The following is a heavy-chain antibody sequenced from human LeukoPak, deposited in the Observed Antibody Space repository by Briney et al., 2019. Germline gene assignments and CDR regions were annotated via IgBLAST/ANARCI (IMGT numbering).Heavy chain of an antibody. CDR1: GFTFNSYA. CDR3: AKLSAYSRGFY. CDR2: ISVDVNTK. V-gene: IGHV3-23*01. Sequence: GGSLRLSCAASGFTFNSYAMSWVRQAPGKGLEWVSSISVDVNTKYYADCVEGRFTISRDNSKNTLYLQMNSLRAEDTAVYYCAKLSAYSRGFYWGQGTLVTVSS. J-gene: IGHJ4*02. D-gene: IGHD2-21*01.